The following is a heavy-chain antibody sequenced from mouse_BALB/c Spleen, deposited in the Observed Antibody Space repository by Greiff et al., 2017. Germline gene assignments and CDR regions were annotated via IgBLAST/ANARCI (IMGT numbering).Heavy chain of an antibody. V-gene: IGHV1-54*01. Sequence: QVQLKQSGAELVRPGTSVKVSCKASGYAFTNYLIEWVKQRPGQGLEWIGVINPGSGGTNYNEKFKGKATLTADKSSSTAYMQLSSLTSDDSAVYFCARGPDYWGQGTTLTVSS. CDR3: ARGPDY. J-gene: IGHJ2*01. CDR2: INPGSGGT. CDR1: GYAFTNYL.